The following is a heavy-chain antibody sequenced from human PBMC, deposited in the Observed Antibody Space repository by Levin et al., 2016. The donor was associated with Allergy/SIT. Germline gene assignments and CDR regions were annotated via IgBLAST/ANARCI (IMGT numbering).Heavy chain of an antibody. CDR3: AREITGGFSFDI. Sequence: WIRQPPGKGLEWIGYIYYSGSTNYNPSLKSRVTISVDTSKNQFSLKLSSVTAADTAVYYCAREITGGFSFDIWGQGTMVTVSS. J-gene: IGHJ3*02. V-gene: IGHV4-59*01. D-gene: IGHD7-27*01. CDR2: IYYSGST.